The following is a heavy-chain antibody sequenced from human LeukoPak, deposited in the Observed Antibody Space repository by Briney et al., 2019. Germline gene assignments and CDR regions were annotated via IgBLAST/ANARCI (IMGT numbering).Heavy chain of an antibody. V-gene: IGHV3-23*01. CDR2: ISGSGDNT. Sequence: GGSLRLSCAASGFTFSSYWMDWVRQAPGKGLEWVSGISGSGDNTYYADSVKGRFTISRDNSKNTLYVQVNSLGTEDTAAYYCAKGSYYDSSGSFYFDYWGQGTLVTVSS. CDR1: GFTFSSYW. J-gene: IGHJ4*02. CDR3: AKGSYYDSSGSFYFDY. D-gene: IGHD3-22*01.